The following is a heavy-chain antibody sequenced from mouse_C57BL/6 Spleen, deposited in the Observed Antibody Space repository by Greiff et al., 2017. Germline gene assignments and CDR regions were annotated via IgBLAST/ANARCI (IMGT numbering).Heavy chain of an antibody. CDR3: ARSFYDYDGVYYFDY. J-gene: IGHJ2*01. Sequence: VQLQQPGAELVKPGASVKMSCKASGYTFTSYWITWVKQRPGQGLEWIGDIYPGSGSTNYNEKFKSKATLTVDTSSSTAYMQLSSLTSEDSAVYYCARSFYDYDGVYYFDYWGQGTTLTVSS. CDR1: GYTFTSYW. D-gene: IGHD2-4*01. CDR2: IYPGSGST. V-gene: IGHV1-55*01.